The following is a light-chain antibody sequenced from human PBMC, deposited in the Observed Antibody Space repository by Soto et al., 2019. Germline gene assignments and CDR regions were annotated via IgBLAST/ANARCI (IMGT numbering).Light chain of an antibody. J-gene: IGLJ2*01. CDR1: SSDVGGYNY. V-gene: IGLV2-8*01. CDR2: EVT. CDR3: SSYAGNNNVV. Sequence: QSVLTQPPSASGSPGQSVTISCTGTSSDVGGYNYVSWYQQHPGKAPKLMIYEVTKRPSGVPDRFSGPKSGNTASLTVSGVQAEDEADYYCSSYAGNNNVVFGGGTKLTVL.